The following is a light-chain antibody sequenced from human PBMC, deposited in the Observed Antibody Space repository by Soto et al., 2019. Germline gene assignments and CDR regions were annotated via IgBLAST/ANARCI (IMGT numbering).Light chain of an antibody. CDR1: QNINNA. CDR2: SAS. J-gene: IGKJ1*01. CDR3: QQYNTYWS. V-gene: IGKV1-5*03. Sequence: DIQMTQSPSTLSASVGDRVTITCRASQNINNALAWSQQKPGKAPKLLIYSASTLENEVPSRFSGSGSGTEFTLAISSLQPDDFATYYCQQYNTYWSFGQGTKV.